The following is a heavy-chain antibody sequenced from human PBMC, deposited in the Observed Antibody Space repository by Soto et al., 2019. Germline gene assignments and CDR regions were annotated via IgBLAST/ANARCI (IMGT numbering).Heavy chain of an antibody. CDR2: ISSSSSYI. CDR1: GFTFSSYS. CDR3: ARGDIVVVPAAIYYYYYMDV. V-gene: IGHV3-21*01. J-gene: IGHJ6*03. D-gene: IGHD2-2*02. Sequence: GGSLRLSCAASGFTFSSYSMNWVRQAPGKGPEWVSSISSSSSYIYYADSVKGRFTISRDNAKNSLYLQMNSLRAEDTAVYYCARGDIVVVPAAIYYYYYMDVWGKRTTVTVSS.